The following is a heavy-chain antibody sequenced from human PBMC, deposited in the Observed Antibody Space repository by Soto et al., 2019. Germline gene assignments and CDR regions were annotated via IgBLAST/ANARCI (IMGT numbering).Heavy chain of an antibody. CDR3: ARSEDYVWGSYRYETGFDH. J-gene: IGHJ4*02. V-gene: IGHV3-30*03. CDR2: ISYDGSNK. D-gene: IGHD3-16*02. CDR1: GFTFSSYG. Sequence: GGSLRLSCAASGFTFSSYGMHWVRQAPGKGLEWVAVISYDGSNKYYADSVKGRFTISRDNSKNTLYLQMNSLRAEDTAVYYCARSEDYVWGSYRYETGFDHWGQGTLVTVSS.